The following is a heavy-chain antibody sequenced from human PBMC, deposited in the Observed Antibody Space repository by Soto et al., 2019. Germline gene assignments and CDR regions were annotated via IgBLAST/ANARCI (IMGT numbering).Heavy chain of an antibody. J-gene: IGHJ5*02. Sequence: GGSLRLSCAASGFTFGASALQWVRQASGKGLEWLGRIGSKGETYATTYAASVKGRFTISRDDSKKTAYLQMNSLESEDTAVYYCARGRIVLVPAAMGGYNWFDPWGQGTLVTVSS. CDR1: GFTFGASA. D-gene: IGHD2-2*01. V-gene: IGHV3-73*01. CDR2: IGSKGETYAT. CDR3: ARGRIVLVPAAMGGYNWFDP.